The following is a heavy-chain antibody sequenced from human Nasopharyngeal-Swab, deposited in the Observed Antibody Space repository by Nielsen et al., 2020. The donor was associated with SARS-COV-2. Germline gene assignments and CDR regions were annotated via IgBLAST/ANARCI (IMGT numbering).Heavy chain of an antibody. J-gene: IGHJ4*02. V-gene: IGHV3-23*03. CDR2: IYSGGTRT. Sequence: GESLKISCAASGFRFTSYAMSWVRQAPGKGLEWVPIIYSGGTRTYYADSVKGRFTISRDDSKSTLYLQLNSLRAEDTAVFYCARGIGHTVETAFDYWGQGTLVTASS. D-gene: IGHD4-17*01. CDR1: GFRFTSYA. CDR3: ARGIGHTVETAFDY.